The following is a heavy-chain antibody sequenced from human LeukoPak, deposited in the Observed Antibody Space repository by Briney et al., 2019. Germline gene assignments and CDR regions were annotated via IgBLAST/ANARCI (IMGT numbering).Heavy chain of an antibody. CDR1: GFTFSRHP. V-gene: IGHV3-30*04. CDR3: AKSYSSSWVDAFDI. D-gene: IGHD6-13*01. CDR2: IVYDGSEK. Sequence: PGTSLRLSCAASGFTFSRHPMHWVRQAPGKGLEWVAVIVYDGSEKYYKESVKGRFTISRDNAKNTLYLQMNSLRAEDTAVYYCAKSYSSSWVDAFDIWGQGTMVTVSS. J-gene: IGHJ3*02.